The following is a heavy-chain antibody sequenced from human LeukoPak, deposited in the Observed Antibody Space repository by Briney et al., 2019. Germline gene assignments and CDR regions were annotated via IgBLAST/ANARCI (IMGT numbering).Heavy chain of an antibody. CDR3: ARVTGSSSSRGRGYYYYYMDV. CDR2: IYTSGST. J-gene: IGHJ6*03. V-gene: IGHV4-4*07. CDR1: GGSISSYY. D-gene: IGHD6-13*01. Sequence: ASETLSLTCTVSGGSISSYYWSWIRQPAGKGLEWIGRIYTSGSTNYNPSLKSRVTISVDTSKNQFSLKLSSVTAADTAVYYCARVTGSSSSRGRGYYYYYMDVWGKGTTVTVSS.